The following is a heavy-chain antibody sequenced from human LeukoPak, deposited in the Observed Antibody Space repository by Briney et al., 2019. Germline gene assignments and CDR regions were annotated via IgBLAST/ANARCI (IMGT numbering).Heavy chain of an antibody. CDR3: VRGLDS. CDR2: INGDGRST. Sequence: GGSLRLSCAASGFTFSSDWMHGVRQAPGKGLVWASYINGDGRSTKYADSVRGRFTISRDNAKKTLYLQMTRLRDEDTAVYYCVRGLDSWGLGTLVTVSS. CDR1: GFTFSSDW. J-gene: IGHJ5*01. V-gene: IGHV3-74*01. D-gene: IGHD3-16*01.